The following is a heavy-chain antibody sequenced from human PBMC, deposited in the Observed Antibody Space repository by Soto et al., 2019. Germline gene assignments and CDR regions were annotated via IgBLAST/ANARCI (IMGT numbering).Heavy chain of an antibody. CDR2: IFHSGST. V-gene: IGHV4-4*02. D-gene: IGHD1-26*01. J-gene: IGHJ4*02. Sequence: PSETLSLTCTVSGGSISRSNNWWSWVRQPPGKGLEWIGEIFHSGSTNYNPSLKTRVTISVDKSKNQFSLKLSSVTAADTAVYYCARVYSGSYSDYWGQGTLVTVSS. CDR1: GGSISRSNNW. CDR3: ARVYSGSYSDY.